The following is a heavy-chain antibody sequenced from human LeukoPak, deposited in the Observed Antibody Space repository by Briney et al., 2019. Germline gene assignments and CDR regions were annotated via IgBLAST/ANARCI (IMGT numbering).Heavy chain of an antibody. V-gene: IGHV1-69*04. J-gene: IGHJ6*02. CDR1: GGTFSSYA. CDR3: ASHDPRQFGDFWSGYRDPNYYGMDV. Sequence: GASVKVSCKASGGTFSSYAISWVRQAPGQGLEWMGRIIPILGIANYAQKFQGRVTITADKSTSTAYMELSSLRSEDTAVYYCASHDPRQFGDFWSGYRDPNYYGMDVWGQGTTVTVSS. D-gene: IGHD3-3*01. CDR2: IIPILGIA.